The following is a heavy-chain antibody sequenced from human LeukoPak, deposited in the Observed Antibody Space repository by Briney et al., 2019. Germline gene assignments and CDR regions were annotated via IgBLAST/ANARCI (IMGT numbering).Heavy chain of an antibody. CDR2: SGDSDGST. D-gene: IGHD2-15*01. V-gene: IGHV3-23*01. CDR1: GFTFSGSG. CDR3: AKGGCRGTCNPLAY. J-gene: IGHJ4*02. Sequence: GGSLRLSCAATGFTFSGSGMSWVRQAPGKGLEWISSSGDSDGSTYYADSLKGRFTISRDNSKNTLYLQLNNLRAEDTAVYYCAKGGCRGTCNPLAYWGQGALVTVSP.